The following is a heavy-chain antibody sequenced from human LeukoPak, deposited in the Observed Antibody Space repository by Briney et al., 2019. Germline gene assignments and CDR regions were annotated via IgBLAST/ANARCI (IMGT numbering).Heavy chain of an antibody. J-gene: IGHJ4*02. CDR2: INHSGST. D-gene: IGHD3-22*01. V-gene: IGHV4-34*01. Sequence: SETLSLTCAVYGGSFSDYYWSWIRQPPGKGLEWIGEINHSGSTNYNPPLKSRVTISVDTSKNHFSLKLSPVTAADTAVYYCASSSPADSSGYFHYWGQGTLVTVSS. CDR1: GGSFSDYY. CDR3: ASSSPADSSGYFHY.